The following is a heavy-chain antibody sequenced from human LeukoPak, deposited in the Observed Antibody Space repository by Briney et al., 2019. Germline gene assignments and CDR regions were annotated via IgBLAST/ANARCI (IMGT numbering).Heavy chain of an antibody. CDR2: VYYTGST. CDR1: GGSISNYY. J-gene: IGHJ4*02. Sequence: SETLSLACPVSGGSISNYYYWTWIRQPPGKGLEWIGYVYYTGSTNFNPSLKSRVTMSLDTSRNQFSLKLTSLTAADTAVYYCARGAMATTPFFDYWGQGTLVTVSS. D-gene: IGHD5-24*01. CDR3: ARGAMATTPFFDY. V-gene: IGHV4-59*01.